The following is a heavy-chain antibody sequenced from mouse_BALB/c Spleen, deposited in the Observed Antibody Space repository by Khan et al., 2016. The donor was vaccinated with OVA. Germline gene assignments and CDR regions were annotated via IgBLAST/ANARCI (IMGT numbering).Heavy chain of an antibody. J-gene: IGHJ4*01. CDR3: ARSLYYSDSYAMDY. CDR1: GYSITSDFA. D-gene: IGHD2-13*01. CDR2: ISSTGST. Sequence: VQLKESGPGLVKPSQSLSLTCTVTGYSITSDFAWNWIRQFPGNKLEWMGYISSTGSTSYRPSLKSRISITRDTSKNQFFLHLNSVTAEDTATYYCARSLYYSDSYAMDYWGQGTSVTVSA. V-gene: IGHV3-2*02.